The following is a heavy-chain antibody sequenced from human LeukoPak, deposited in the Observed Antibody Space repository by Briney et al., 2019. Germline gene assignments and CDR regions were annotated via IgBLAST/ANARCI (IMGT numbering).Heavy chain of an antibody. CDR2: IYYSGST. J-gene: IGHJ5*02. CDR1: GGSISSHY. D-gene: IGHD3-10*01. CDR3: ARGLGRPSDRITMVRGVMEPKTKGLNWFDP. Sequence: PSETLSLTCTVSGGSISSHYWSWIRQPPGKGLEWIGYIYYSGSTNYNPPLKSRVTISVDTSKNQFSLKLSSVTAADTAVYYCARGLGRPSDRITMVRGVMEPKTKGLNWFDPWGQGTLVTVSS. V-gene: IGHV4-59*11.